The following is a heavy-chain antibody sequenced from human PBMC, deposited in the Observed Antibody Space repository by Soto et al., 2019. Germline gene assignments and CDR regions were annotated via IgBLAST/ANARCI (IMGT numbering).Heavy chain of an antibody. D-gene: IGHD5-12*01. V-gene: IGHV5-51*01. J-gene: IGHJ4*02. Sequence: XEFMKSSRKGAGYSFTSYWIGWVRQMPGKGLEWMGTIYPGDSDTRYSPSFQGQVTISADKSISTAYLQWSSLKASDTAMYYCARIRGRRWLQILYWGQGTLVTVSS. CDR1: GYSFTSYW. CDR3: ARIRGRRWLQILY. CDR2: IYPGDSDT.